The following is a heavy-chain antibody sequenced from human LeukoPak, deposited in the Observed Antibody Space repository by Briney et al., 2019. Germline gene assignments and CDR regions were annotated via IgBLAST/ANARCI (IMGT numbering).Heavy chain of an antibody. J-gene: IGHJ4*02. Sequence: PGGSLRLSCAASGFTFSSYSMNWVRQAPGKGLEWVSYITSSSSTIYYADSVKGRFTISRDNARNSLYLQMNSLRDEDTGVYYCARDAWERTTGLFDCWGLGTLLTVSS. CDR3: ARDAWERTTGLFDC. D-gene: IGHD1-26*01. V-gene: IGHV3-48*02. CDR2: ITSSSSTI. CDR1: GFTFSSYS.